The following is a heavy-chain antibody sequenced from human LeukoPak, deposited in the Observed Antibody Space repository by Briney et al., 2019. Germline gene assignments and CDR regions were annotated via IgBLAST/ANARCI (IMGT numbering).Heavy chain of an antibody. D-gene: IGHD3-10*01. V-gene: IGHV4-38-2*02. CDR2: IYHSGST. CDR1: GYSISSGYY. CDR3: ARVYYGSGSLYYFDY. Sequence: SETLSLTCTVSGYSISSGYYWGWIRQPPGKGLEWIGSIYHSGSTYYNPSLKSRVTISVDTSKNQFSLKLSSVTAADTAVYYCARVYYGSGSLYYFDYWGQGTLVTVSS. J-gene: IGHJ4*02.